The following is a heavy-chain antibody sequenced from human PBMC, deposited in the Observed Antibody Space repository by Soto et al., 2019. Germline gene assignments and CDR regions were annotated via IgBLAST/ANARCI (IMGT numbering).Heavy chain of an antibody. CDR2: ICHSGST. J-gene: IGHJ4*02. CDR3: AGGIAARPLGY. CDR1: GGSISSGGYS. V-gene: IGHV4-30-2*01. Sequence: QLQLQESGSGLVKPSQTLSLTCAVSGGSISSGGYSWSWIRQPPGKGLEWIGYICHSGSTTYNPSLKTRATLSVDRSKNQFSLKLSSVTASDTAVYYCAGGIAARPLGYLGQGTLVTVSS. D-gene: IGHD6-25*01.